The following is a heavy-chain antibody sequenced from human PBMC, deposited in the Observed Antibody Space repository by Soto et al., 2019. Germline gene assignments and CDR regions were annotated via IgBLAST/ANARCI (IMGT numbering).Heavy chain of an antibody. Sequence: QVQLVQSGDEVKKPGASVKVSCKASGYIFVNYGIAWVRQAPGQGLEWMGWISPYTGNTHSATKVQGRLTMTTDTSTSQTYMDLGSLTSDDTAVYYCVMLDNYVTPTPQDVWGQGTTVTVSS. V-gene: IGHV1-18*01. CDR2: ISPYTGNT. CDR1: GYIFVNYG. CDR3: VMLDNYVTPTPQDV. J-gene: IGHJ6*02. D-gene: IGHD3-16*01.